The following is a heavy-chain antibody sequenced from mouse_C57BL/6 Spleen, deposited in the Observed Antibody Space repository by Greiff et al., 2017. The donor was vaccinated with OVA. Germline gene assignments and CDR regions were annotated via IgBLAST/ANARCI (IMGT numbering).Heavy chain of an antibody. Sequence: EVQLQESGPELVKPGASVKISCKASGYSFTGYYMNWVKQSPEKSLEWIGEINPSTGGTTYNQKFKAKATLTVDKSSSTDYMQLKSLTSEDSAVYYCARKDYAMDYWGQGTSVTVSS. J-gene: IGHJ4*01. CDR2: INPSTGGT. CDR1: GYSFTGYY. V-gene: IGHV1-42*01. CDR3: ARKDYAMDY.